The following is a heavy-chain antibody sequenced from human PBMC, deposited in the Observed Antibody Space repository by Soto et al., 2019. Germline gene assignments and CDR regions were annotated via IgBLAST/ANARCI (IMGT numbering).Heavy chain of an antibody. V-gene: IGHV1-46*01. CDR1: GYTFTSYY. D-gene: IGHD1-26*01. Sequence: ASVKVSCKASGYTFTSYYMHWVRQAPGQGLEWMVIINPSGGSTSYAQKFQGRVTMTRDTSTSTVYMELSSLRSEDTAVYYCARSEGGLNYYYYYGMDVWGQGTTVTVSS. CDR3: ARSEGGLNYYYYYGMDV. J-gene: IGHJ6*02. CDR2: INPSGGST.